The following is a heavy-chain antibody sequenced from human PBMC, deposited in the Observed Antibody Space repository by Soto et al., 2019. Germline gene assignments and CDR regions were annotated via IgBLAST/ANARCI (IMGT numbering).Heavy chain of an antibody. CDR1: GVSFSGSA. CDR3: TRHPDSSGYYLGY. Sequence: GGFLRLSCAASGVSFSGSAMPWVRQASGKGLGWGGRIRSKVNSYATAYAASVKGRFTISRDDSKNTAYLQMNSLKTEDTAVYYCTRHPDSSGYYLGYWGQGTLVTVSS. J-gene: IGHJ4*02. D-gene: IGHD3-22*01. CDR2: IRSKVNSYAT. V-gene: IGHV3-73*01.